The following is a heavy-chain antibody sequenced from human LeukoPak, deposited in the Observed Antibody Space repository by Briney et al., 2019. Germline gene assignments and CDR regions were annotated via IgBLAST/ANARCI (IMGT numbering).Heavy chain of an antibody. J-gene: IGHJ4*02. V-gene: IGHV3-64*01. CDR1: GFTFSKYG. Sequence: GGSLRLSCAGSGFTFSKYGMRWVRQTPGKGLDHVSAISRNGDSTYYANSVKGRFTISRDDSKSTVYLQMGSLRPEDMAVYYCAREGGDYWGQGALVTVSS. CDR2: ISRNGDST. D-gene: IGHD3-16*01. CDR3: AREGGDY.